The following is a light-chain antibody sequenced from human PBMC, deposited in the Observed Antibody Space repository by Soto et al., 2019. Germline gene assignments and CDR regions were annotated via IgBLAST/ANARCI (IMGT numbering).Light chain of an antibody. CDR2: GNR. V-gene: IGLV1-40*01. CDR1: SSNLGAGYD. Sequence: QSVLTQPPSVSGAPGQRVTISCTGNSSNLGAGYDVHWYQQLPGAAPKLVIFGNRNRPSGVPERFSGSKSGTSASLAITGLQAEDEADYYCCSYAGSYTYVFGTGTKLTVL. J-gene: IGLJ1*01. CDR3: CSYAGSYTYV.